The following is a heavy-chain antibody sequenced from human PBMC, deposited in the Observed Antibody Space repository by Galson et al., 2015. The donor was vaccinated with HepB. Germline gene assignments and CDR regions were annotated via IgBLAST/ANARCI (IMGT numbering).Heavy chain of an antibody. D-gene: IGHD2-2*01. CDR2: IYSGGST. J-gene: IGHJ6*02. Sequence: VRQAPGKGLEWVSVIYSGGSTYYADSVKGRFTISRDNSKNTLYLQMNSLRAEDTAVYYCAREGLVGDCSSTSCYPDYYGMDVWGQGTTVTVSS. CDR3: AREGLVGDCSSTSCYPDYYGMDV. V-gene: IGHV3-53*01.